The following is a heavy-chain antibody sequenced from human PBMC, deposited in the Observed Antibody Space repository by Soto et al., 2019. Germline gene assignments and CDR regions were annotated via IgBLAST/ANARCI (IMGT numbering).Heavy chain of an antibody. CDR1: GFTFSSYG. CDR2: IWYDGSNK. Sequence: GGSLRLSCAASGFTFSSYGMHWVRQAPGKGLEWVAVIWYDGSNKYYADSVKGRFTISRDNSKNTLYLQMNSLRAEDTAVYYCARASQPPYNWNYSPLGSAFDIWGQGTMVTVSS. D-gene: IGHD1-7*01. J-gene: IGHJ3*02. CDR3: ARASQPPYNWNYSPLGSAFDI. V-gene: IGHV3-33*01.